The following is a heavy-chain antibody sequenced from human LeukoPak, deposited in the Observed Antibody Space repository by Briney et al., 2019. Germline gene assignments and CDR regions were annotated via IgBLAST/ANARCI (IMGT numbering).Heavy chain of an antibody. V-gene: IGHV3-23*01. CDR1: GFTFSAYA. Sequence: GGSLRLSCAASGFTFSAYAMSWVRQAPGKGLEWVSVISGSGGTTYYADSVKGRFTISRDNSKNTLYLQLNSLRAEDTAVYYCAKDRWGSSASCGDYWGQGTLVTVSS. J-gene: IGHJ4*02. CDR2: ISGSGGTT. CDR3: AKDRWGSSASCGDY. D-gene: IGHD2-2*01.